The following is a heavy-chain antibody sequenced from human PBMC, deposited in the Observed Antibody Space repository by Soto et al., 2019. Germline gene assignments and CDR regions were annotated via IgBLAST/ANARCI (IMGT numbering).Heavy chain of an antibody. CDR1: GGSISSYY. D-gene: IGHD6-19*01. Sequence: QVQLQESGPGLVKPSETLSLTCTVSGGSISSYYWSWIRQPPGKGLEWIGYIYYSGSTNYNPSLKSRVTISVDTSKNQFSLKLSSVTAADTAVYYCARGVAGLDYWGQGTLVTVSS. J-gene: IGHJ4*02. CDR2: IYYSGST. CDR3: ARGVAGLDY. V-gene: IGHV4-59*01.